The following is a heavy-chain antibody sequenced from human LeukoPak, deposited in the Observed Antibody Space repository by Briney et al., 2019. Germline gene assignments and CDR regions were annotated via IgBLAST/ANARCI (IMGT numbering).Heavy chain of an antibody. D-gene: IGHD6-13*01. CDR2: IYPGDSET. V-gene: IGHV5-51*01. J-gene: IGHJ3*02. Sequence: HGESLKISCKGSGYSFTSYWIGWVRQMPGKGLEWMGIIYPGDSETRYSPSFQGQVTISADKSISTAYLQWSSLKASDTAMYYCARQSSSWRDDAFDIWGQGTMVTVSS. CDR3: ARQSSSWRDDAFDI. CDR1: GYSFTSYW.